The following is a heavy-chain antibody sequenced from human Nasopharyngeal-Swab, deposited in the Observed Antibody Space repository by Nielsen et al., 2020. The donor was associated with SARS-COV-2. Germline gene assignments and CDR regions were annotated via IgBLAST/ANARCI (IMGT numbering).Heavy chain of an antibody. CDR3: AKGRNRILVTGTLFDY. Sequence: GGSLRLSCAASGFAYNNYGMNWVRKAPGKGLEWVSVISGSGDTTYYADSVKGRFTISRDNSKNTLYLQMNSLTAEDTAVYFCAKGRNRILVTGTLFDYWGQGTLVTVSS. CDR2: ISGSGDTT. V-gene: IGHV3-23*01. D-gene: IGHD6-19*01. CDR1: GFAYNNYG. J-gene: IGHJ4*02.